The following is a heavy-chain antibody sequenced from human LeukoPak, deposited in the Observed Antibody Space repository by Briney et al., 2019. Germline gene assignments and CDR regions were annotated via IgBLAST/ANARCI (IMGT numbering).Heavy chain of an antibody. J-gene: IGHJ4*02. D-gene: IGHD3-16*02. CDR3: AREVPTFGGVIPNRPFDY. CDR2: IYTSGST. CDR1: GGSISSYY. Sequence: SETLSLTCTVSGGSISSYYWSWIRQPAGKGLEWIGRIYTSGSTNYNPSLKSRVTMSVDASKNQFSLKLSSVTAADTAVYYCAREVPTFGGVIPNRPFDYWGQGTLVTVSS. V-gene: IGHV4-4*07.